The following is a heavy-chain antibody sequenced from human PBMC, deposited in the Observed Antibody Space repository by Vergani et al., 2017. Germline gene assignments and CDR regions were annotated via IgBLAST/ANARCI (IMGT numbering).Heavy chain of an antibody. CDR3: ARARWELLSARFDAFDI. D-gene: IGHD1-26*01. CDR2: ISSSSSYI. J-gene: IGHJ3*02. CDR1: GFTFSSYS. V-gene: IGHV3-21*01. Sequence: VQLVESGGGVVQPGGSLRLSCAASGFTFSSYSMNWVRQAPGKGLEWVSSISSSSSYIYYADSVKGRFTISRDNAKNSLYLQMNSLRAEDTAVYYCARARWELLSARFDAFDIWGQGTMVTVSS.